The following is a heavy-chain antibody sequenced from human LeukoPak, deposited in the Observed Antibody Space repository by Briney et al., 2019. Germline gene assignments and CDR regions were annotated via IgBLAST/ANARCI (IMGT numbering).Heavy chain of an antibody. CDR2: IIPIFGTA. D-gene: IGHD1-26*01. V-gene: IGHV1-69*06. J-gene: IGHJ3*02. CDR3: ARDGRSGSLWEAFDI. CDR1: GGTFSSYA. Sequence: GSSVKVSCKASGGTFSSYAISWVRQAPGQGLEWMGGIIPIFGTANYAQKFQGRVTITADKSTSTAYMELSSLGSEDTAVYYCARDGRSGSLWEAFDIWGQGTMVTVSS.